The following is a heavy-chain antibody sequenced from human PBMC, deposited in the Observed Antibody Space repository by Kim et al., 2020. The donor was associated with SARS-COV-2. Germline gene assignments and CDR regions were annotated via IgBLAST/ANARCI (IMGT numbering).Heavy chain of an antibody. Sequence: SQTLSLTCAISGDSVSSNSAAWNWIRQSPSRGLEWLGRTYYRSKWYNNYAVSVKGRITVNPDTSKNQFSLQLSSVTPEDTAVYYCARGGCWNFDYWGQGTLVTVSS. CDR2: TYYRSKWYN. V-gene: IGHV6-1*01. J-gene: IGHJ4*02. D-gene: IGHD3-16*01. CDR3: ARGGCWNFDY. CDR1: GDSVSSNSAA.